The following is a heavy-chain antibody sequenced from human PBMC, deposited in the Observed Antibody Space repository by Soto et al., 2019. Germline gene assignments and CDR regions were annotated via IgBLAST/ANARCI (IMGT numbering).Heavy chain of an antibody. V-gene: IGHV1-69*13. CDR1: GGSFSSYA. CDR2: IIPIVGTG. J-gene: IGHJ6*02. CDR3: ARDLRAAGRPGMDV. D-gene: IGHD6-13*01. Sequence: SVKVSCKASGGSFSSYAISWVRQSPGQGLEWMGGIIPIVGTGNYAQNFQGRVTITADESTSTAYMELSSLRSEDTAMYYCARDLRAAGRPGMDVWGQGTTVTVSS.